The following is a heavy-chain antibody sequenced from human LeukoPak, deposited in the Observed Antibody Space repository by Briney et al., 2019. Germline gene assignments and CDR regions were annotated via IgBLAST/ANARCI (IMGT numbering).Heavy chain of an antibody. CDR2: MNPNGGNT. Sequence: GASVKVSCKASGYTFTSYDINWVRQATGQGLEWMGWMNPNGGNTGYAQKFQGRVTMTRNTSISTAYMELSSLRSEDTAVYYCVIGSGWINFDYWGQGTLVTVSS. V-gene: IGHV1-8*01. J-gene: IGHJ4*02. D-gene: IGHD6-19*01. CDR3: VIGSGWINFDY. CDR1: GYTFTSYD.